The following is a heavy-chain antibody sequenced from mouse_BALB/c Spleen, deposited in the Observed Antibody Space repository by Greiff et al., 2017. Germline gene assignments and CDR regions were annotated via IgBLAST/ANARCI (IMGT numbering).Heavy chain of an antibody. Sequence: QVQLKQPGAELVKPGASVKLSCKASGYTFTSYYMYWVKQRPGQGLEWIGGINPSNGGTNFNEKFKSKATLTVDKSSSTAYMQLSSLTSEDSAVYYCTRSGGNYDYAMDYWGQGTSVTVSS. CDR3: TRSGGNYDYAMDY. CDR2: INPSNGGT. D-gene: IGHD2-1*01. V-gene: IGHV1S81*02. CDR1: GYTFTSYY. J-gene: IGHJ4*01.